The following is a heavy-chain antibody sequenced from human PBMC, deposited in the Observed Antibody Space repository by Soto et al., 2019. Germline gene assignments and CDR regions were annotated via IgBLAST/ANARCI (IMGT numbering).Heavy chain of an antibody. D-gene: IGHD1-1*01. CDR3: AKGLRGTDWRVFDY. CDR1: GFTFDDYA. J-gene: IGHJ4*02. Sequence: GGSLRLSCAASGFTFDDYAMHWVRQAPGKGLEWVSGISWNSGSIGYADSVKGRFTISRDNAKNSLYLQMNSLRAEDTALYYCAKGLRGTDWRVFDYWGQGTLVTVSS. CDR2: ISWNSGSI. V-gene: IGHV3-9*01.